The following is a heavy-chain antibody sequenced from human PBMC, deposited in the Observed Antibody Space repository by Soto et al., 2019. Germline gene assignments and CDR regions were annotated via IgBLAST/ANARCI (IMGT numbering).Heavy chain of an antibody. J-gene: IGHJ5*02. CDR2: ISSSSSTI. CDR3: AREFWPLNWFDP. CDR1: GFTFSSYS. D-gene: IGHD3-3*01. Sequence: EVQLVESGGGLVQPGGSLRLSCAASGFTFSSYSMNWVRQAPGKGLEWVSYISSSSSTIYYADSVKGRFTISRDNAKNSLYLQMNSLRDEDTTVYYCAREFWPLNWFDPWGQGTLVTVSS. V-gene: IGHV3-48*02.